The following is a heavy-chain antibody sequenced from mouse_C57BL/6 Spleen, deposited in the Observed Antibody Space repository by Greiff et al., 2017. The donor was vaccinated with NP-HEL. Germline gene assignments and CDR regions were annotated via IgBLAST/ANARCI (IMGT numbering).Heavy chain of an antibody. CDR2: IYPGDGDT. CDR3: ARIYSNYGGAMDY. D-gene: IGHD2-5*01. J-gene: IGHJ4*01. V-gene: IGHV1-80*01. CDR1: GYAFSSYW. Sequence: VQLQESGAELVKPGASVKISCKASGYAFSSYWMNWVKQRPGKGLEWIGQIYPGDGDTNYNGKFKGKATLTADKSSSTAYMQLSSLTSEDSAVYFCARIYSNYGGAMDYWGQGTSVTVSS.